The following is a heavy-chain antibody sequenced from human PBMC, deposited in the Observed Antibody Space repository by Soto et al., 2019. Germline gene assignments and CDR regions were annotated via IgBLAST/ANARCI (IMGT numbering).Heavy chain of an antibody. CDR3: ARQIYDSDTGPNFQYYFDS. CDR1: GYSLAGYW. Sequence: PGESLKIHCTGSGYSLAGYWITCVRQTPGKGLEWMGRIDPSDSQTYYSPSFRGHVTISATKSITTVFLQWSSLRASDTAMYYCARQIYDSDTGPNFQYYFDSWGQGNPVTVSA. D-gene: IGHD3-22*01. CDR2: IDPSDSQT. V-gene: IGHV5-10-1*01. J-gene: IGHJ4*02.